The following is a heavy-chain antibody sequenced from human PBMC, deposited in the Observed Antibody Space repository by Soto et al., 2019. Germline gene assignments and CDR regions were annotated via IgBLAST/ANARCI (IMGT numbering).Heavy chain of an antibody. Sequence: SGPTLVNPTQTLTLTCTFSGSSLSTSGMCVSWIRQPPGKALEWLALIDWDDDKYYSTSLKTRLTISKDTSKNQVVLTMTNMDPVDTATYYCARGGVDYYDSSGYYSPFDYWGQGTLVTVSS. CDR3: ARGGVDYYDSSGYYSPFDY. D-gene: IGHD3-22*01. J-gene: IGHJ4*02. CDR1: GSSLSTSGMC. CDR2: IDWDDDK. V-gene: IGHV2-70*01.